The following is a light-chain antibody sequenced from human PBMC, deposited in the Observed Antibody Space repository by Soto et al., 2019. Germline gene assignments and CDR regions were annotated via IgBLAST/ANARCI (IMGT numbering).Light chain of an antibody. CDR3: QPDSAHPLP. Sequence: DIQLTQSPSVLSASVGDRVSISCRASQDIANNLNWYQQKPGRAPKLLIFEKSTLLYVVPSRFSGSGSGTEFTLTISSLQPEDFATYFCQPDSAHPLPFGGGTRVEIK. CDR2: EKS. J-gene: IGKJ4*01. V-gene: IGKV1-9*01. CDR1: QDIANN.